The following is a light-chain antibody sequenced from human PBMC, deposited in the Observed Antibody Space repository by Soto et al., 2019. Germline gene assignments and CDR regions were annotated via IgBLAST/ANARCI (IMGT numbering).Light chain of an antibody. Sequence: VVLTQSPGTLSLSPGDRATLSCRASHSISSAYVAWYQQKPGQTPRLLIYGASSRATGVPDRFGGSGSGTEFSLTISRLEPEDSAVYYCQQYGSSSVYTFGQGTKLEIK. CDR1: HSISSAY. CDR2: GAS. V-gene: IGKV3-20*01. CDR3: QQYGSSSVYT. J-gene: IGKJ2*01.